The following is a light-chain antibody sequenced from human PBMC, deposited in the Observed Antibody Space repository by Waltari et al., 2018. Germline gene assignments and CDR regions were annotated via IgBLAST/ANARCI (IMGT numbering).Light chain of an antibody. CDR3: LHDFGYPRT. V-gene: IGKV1-6*01. CDR2: AAS. CDR1: QDIRND. Sequence: TQLTQSPSSLSASVGDRVTLTCRASQDIRNDLGWYQQQPGKAPKVLIYAASILHTGVPSRFSCSGSGTDFTLTISNLQPEDFATYFCLHDFGYPRTFGQGTKVEVK. J-gene: IGKJ1*01.